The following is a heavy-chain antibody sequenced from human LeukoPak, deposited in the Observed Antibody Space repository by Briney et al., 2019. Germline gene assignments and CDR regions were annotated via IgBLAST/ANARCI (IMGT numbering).Heavy chain of an antibody. CDR2: IRYDGSNK. Sequence: GGSLRLSCAASGFTFSSYGMHWVRQAPGKGLEWVAFIRYDGSNKYYADSVKGRFTISRDNSKNTLYLQMNSLRAEDTAVYYCAKEGAIYSGSYYYFDYWGQGTLVTVSS. D-gene: IGHD1-26*01. CDR3: AKEGAIYSGSYYYFDY. J-gene: IGHJ4*02. CDR1: GFTFSSYG. V-gene: IGHV3-30*02.